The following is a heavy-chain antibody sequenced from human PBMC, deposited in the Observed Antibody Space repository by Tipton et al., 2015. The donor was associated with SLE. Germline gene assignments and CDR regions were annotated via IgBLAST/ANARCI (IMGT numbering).Heavy chain of an antibody. J-gene: IGHJ6*02. D-gene: IGHD6-13*01. CDR1: GFTFSNFE. CDR2: IDTSGNTI. CDR3: ARDDRFRTASGTTYYYGMDV. V-gene: IGHV3-48*03. Sequence: SLRLSCAASGFTFSNFEMNWVRQAPGKGLEWLSYIDTSGNTIYYADSVTGRFTISRDNANKSLYLQMNSLRVEDTAVYYCARDDRFRTASGTTYYYGMDVWGQGTTVTVSS.